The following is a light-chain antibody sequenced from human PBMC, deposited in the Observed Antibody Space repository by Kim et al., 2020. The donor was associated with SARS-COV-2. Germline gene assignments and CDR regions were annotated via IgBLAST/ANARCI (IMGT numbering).Light chain of an antibody. CDR2: DVN. CDR3: SSYTTSISYV. J-gene: IGLJ1*01. Sequence: GQSITISCTGTSSDVGGFNYVSWYQQSPGKAPKLLIYDVNTRPSGVSSRFSGSKSGNTASLTISGLQAEDEADYHCSSYTTSISYVFGTGTKVTVL. CDR1: SSDVGGFNY. V-gene: IGLV2-14*04.